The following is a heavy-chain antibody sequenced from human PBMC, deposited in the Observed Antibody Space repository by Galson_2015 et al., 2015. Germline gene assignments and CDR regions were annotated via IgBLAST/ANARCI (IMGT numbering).Heavy chain of an antibody. V-gene: IGHV1-69*02. Sequence: SVKVSCKASGVTFSSYTISWVRQAPGQGLEWMGRIIPILGIANYAQKFQGRVTITADKSTSTAYMELSSLRSEDTAVYYCAIGGDYEYYFDYWGQGTLVTVSS. CDR2: IIPILGIA. CDR3: AIGGDYEYYFDY. CDR1: GVTFSSYT. D-gene: IGHD3-16*01. J-gene: IGHJ4*02.